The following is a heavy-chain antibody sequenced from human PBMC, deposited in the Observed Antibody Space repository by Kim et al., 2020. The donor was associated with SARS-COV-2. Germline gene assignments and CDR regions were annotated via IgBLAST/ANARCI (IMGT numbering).Heavy chain of an antibody. Sequence: NYAQKFQGRVTITADESTSTAYMELSSLRSEDTAVYYCAEGLYQRFWFDPWGQGTLVTVSS. V-gene: IGHV1-69*01. D-gene: IGHD2-2*01. J-gene: IGHJ5*02. CDR3: AEGLYQRFWFDP.